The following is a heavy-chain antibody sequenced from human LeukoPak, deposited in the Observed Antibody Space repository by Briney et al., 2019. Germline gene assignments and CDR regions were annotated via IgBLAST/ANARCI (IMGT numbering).Heavy chain of an antibody. Sequence: GGSLRLSCAASGFTFSSYWMSWVRQAPGKGLEWVANIKQDGSEKYYVDSVKGRFTISRDNAKNSLYLQMNSLRAEDTAAYYCARDDIVVVSPAGYYYYGMDVWGQGTTVTVSS. D-gene: IGHD3-22*01. CDR1: GFTFSSYW. CDR3: ARDDIVVVSPAGYYYYGMDV. CDR2: IKQDGSEK. V-gene: IGHV3-7*01. J-gene: IGHJ6*02.